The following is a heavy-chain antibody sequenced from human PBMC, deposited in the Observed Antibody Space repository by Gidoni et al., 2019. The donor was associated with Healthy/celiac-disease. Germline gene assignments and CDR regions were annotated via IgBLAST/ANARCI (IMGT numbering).Heavy chain of an antibody. D-gene: IGHD3-10*01. CDR1: GYTLPNYG. V-gene: IGHV1-18*01. CDR2: ISAYNGNT. Sequence: QVQLVQSGAEVKKPGASLHVSCKASGYTLPNYGVTWVRQAPGQGLEWVGWISAYNGNTNYAQKLQGRVTMTTDTSTSTAYMELRNLRSDDTAVYYCARHYYGSGSYFWFDPWGQGTLVTVSS. J-gene: IGHJ5*02. CDR3: ARHYYGSGSYFWFDP.